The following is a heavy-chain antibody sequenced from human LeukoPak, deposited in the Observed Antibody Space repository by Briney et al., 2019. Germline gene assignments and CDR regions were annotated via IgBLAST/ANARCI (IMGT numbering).Heavy chain of an antibody. D-gene: IGHD6-13*01. V-gene: IGHV1-2*02. CDR3: ARDRGGIAGADYHYYGMDV. CDR1: GYTFTGYY. J-gene: IGHJ6*02. Sequence: ASVKVSCKASGYTFTGYYMHWVRQAPGQGPEWMGWINPNSGGTNYAQKFQGRVTMTRDTSISTAYMELSRLRSDDTAVYYCARDRGGIAGADYHYYGMDVWGQGTTVTVSS. CDR2: INPNSGGT.